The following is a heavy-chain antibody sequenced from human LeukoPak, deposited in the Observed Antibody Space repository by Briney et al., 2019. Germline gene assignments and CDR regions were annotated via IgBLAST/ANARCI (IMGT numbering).Heavy chain of an antibody. CDR3: ARNGCGSGGWGWFDP. J-gene: IGHJ5*02. CDR1: GGSFSGYY. CDR2: IYHSGST. Sequence: SETLSLTCAVYGGSFSGYYWSWIRQPPGKGLEWIGYIYHSGSTDYNPSLKSRVTISLDPSKNQFSLNLTSVTAADTAVYFCARNGCGSGGWGWFDPWGQGTLVTVSS. D-gene: IGHD3-10*01. V-gene: IGHV4-34*11.